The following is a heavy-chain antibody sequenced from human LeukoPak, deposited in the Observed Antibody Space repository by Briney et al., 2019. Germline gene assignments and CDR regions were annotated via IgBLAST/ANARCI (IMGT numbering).Heavy chain of an antibody. CDR2: IYPRDSDT. CDR1: GYTFTHQW. CDR3: ARHSDVIGAI. Sequence: GESLKISRKASGYTFTHQWIGWVRQMSGSGLGWMGIIYPRDSDTIYSPSFQGHVTISADTSINTAYLEWSSLEASDTAIYYCARHSDVIGAIWGQGTLVTVSS. D-gene: IGHD3-10*01. J-gene: IGHJ4*02. V-gene: IGHV5-51*01.